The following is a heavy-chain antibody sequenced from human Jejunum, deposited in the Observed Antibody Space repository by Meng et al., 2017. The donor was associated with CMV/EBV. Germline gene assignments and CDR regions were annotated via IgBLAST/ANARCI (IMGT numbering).Heavy chain of an antibody. V-gene: IGHV4-59*01. J-gene: IGHJ4*02. D-gene: IGHD6-13*01. CDR3: ARVPAELGSSSSWYYFDY. Sequence: SISSYYWTWIRQPPGKGLEWIGYVYYSGSTNCNPSLKSRVTISVDTSKNQFSLKLSSVTAADTAVYYCARVPAELGSSSSWYYFDYWGQGTLVTVSS. CDR2: VYYSGST. CDR1: SISSYY.